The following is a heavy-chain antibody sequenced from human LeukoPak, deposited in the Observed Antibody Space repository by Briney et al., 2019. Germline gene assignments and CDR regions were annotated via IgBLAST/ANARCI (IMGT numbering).Heavy chain of an antibody. D-gene: IGHD6-19*01. Sequence: GGSLRLSCAASGFIVSNYCMGWVRQAPGKGLEWVAYIKQDASETYYVDSVRGRFSISRDNAKNSLLLQMNSLRAEDTAVYYCATDPSGPSDSSGWYYFDNWGQGTLVTVSS. CDR3: ATDPSGPSDSSGWYYFDN. V-gene: IGHV3-7*01. CDR2: IKQDASET. CDR1: GFIVSNYC. J-gene: IGHJ4*02.